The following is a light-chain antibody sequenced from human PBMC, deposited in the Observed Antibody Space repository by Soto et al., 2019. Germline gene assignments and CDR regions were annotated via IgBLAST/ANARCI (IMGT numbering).Light chain of an antibody. Sequence: EIVMTQSPATLSVSPGARATLSCGASQSVSSNLAGYQQKPGQAPKLLLYNPSTRATGIPARFSGSGSGTEFTLTISRLQSEDFAIYYCQQYDGWPLTVGGGTKVEIK. CDR1: QSVSSN. J-gene: IGKJ4*01. V-gene: IGKV3-15*01. CDR2: NPS. CDR3: QQYDGWPLT.